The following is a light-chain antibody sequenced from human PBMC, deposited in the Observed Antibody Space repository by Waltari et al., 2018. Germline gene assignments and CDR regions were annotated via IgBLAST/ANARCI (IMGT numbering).Light chain of an antibody. CDR1: QSISSW. CDR2: KAS. Sequence: DIQMTQSPSTLSASVGDRVTITCQASQSISSWLAWYQQKPGKAPNLLIYKASSLEGGVPSRFSGSGSGTEFTLTISSLQPDDCATYYCQQYNSYPGTFGQGTKVEIK. CDR3: QQYNSYPGT. J-gene: IGKJ1*01. V-gene: IGKV1-5*03.